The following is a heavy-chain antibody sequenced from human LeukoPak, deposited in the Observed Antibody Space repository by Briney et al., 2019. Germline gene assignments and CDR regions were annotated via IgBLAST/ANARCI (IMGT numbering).Heavy chain of an antibody. V-gene: IGHV3-30*18. D-gene: IGHD3-3*01. CDR2: ISYDGSNK. CDR1: GFTFSSYA. CDR3: AKGALEWLLGIDY. J-gene: IGHJ4*02. Sequence: GESLRLSCAASGFTFSSYAMSWVRQAPGKGLEWVAVISYDGSNKYYADSVKGRFTISRDNSKNTLYLQMNSLRAEDTAVYYCAKGALEWLLGIDYWGQGTLVTVSS.